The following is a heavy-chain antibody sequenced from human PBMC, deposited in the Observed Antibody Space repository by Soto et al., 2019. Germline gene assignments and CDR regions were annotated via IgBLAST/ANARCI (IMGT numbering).Heavy chain of an antibody. CDR3: ARAGSSWLNFDY. D-gene: IGHD6-13*01. V-gene: IGHV4-31*03. Sequence: KPSETLSLTCTVSGGSISSGGYYWIWIRQHPGKGLEWIGYIYYSGSTYYNPSLKSRVTISVDTSKNQFSLKLSSVTAADTAVYYCARAGSSWLNFDYWGQGTLVTVSS. CDR1: GGSISSGGYY. J-gene: IGHJ4*02. CDR2: IYYSGST.